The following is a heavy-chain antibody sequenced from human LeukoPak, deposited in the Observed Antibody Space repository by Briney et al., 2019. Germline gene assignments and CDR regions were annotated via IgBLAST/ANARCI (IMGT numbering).Heavy chain of an antibody. D-gene: IGHD2-15*01. CDR2: INHSGST. Sequence: KSSETLSLTCAVYGGSFSGYYWSWIRQPPGKGLEWIGEINHSGSTNYNPSLKSRVTISVDTSKNQFSLKLSSVTAADTAVYYCARESGYCSGGSCYPRRDYYYMDVWGKGTTVTVSS. CDR3: ARESGYCSGGSCYPRRDYYYMDV. CDR1: GGSFSGYY. V-gene: IGHV4-34*01. J-gene: IGHJ6*03.